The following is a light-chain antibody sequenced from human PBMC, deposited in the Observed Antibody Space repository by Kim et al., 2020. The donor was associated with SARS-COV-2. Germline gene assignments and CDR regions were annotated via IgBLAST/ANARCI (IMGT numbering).Light chain of an antibody. V-gene: IGKV3-20*01. CDR2: GAS. CDR1: QSVTANY. Sequence: LPPGERVTLSCRARQSVTANYLAWYRQKPGQAPSLLISGASSRATGIPDRFSGSGSGTDFTLTISRLEPEDFGMYYCQQYGSSPRTFGQGTKLEI. J-gene: IGKJ2*01. CDR3: QQYGSSPRT.